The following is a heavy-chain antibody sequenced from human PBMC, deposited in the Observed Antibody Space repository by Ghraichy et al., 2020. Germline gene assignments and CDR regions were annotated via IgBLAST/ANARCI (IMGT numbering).Heavy chain of an antibody. CDR1: GGSISSFY. Sequence: SETLSLTCSISGGSISSFYWNWIRQPPGKGLEWIGSIYYSGNTNYNPSLKSRVTMSVDASKNHFSPRLSSVTAADTAAYYCARESRFWSGDYYYYMDVWGKGTTVTVSS. CDR3: ARESRFWSGDYYYYMDV. V-gene: IGHV4-59*01. J-gene: IGHJ6*03. D-gene: IGHD3-3*01. CDR2: IYYSGNT.